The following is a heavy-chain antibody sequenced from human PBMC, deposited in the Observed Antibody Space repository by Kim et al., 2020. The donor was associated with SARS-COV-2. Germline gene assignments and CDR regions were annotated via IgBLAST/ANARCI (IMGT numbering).Heavy chain of an antibody. CDR3: ARMVTKYSGCSHATPFDY. Sequence: SGPTLVNPTQTLTLTCTFSGFSLSTSGMCVSWIRQPPGKALEWLALIDWDDDKYYSTSLKTRLTISKDTSKNQVVLTITNMDPVDTATYYCARMVTKYSGCSHATPFDYWGQGTLVTVSS. D-gene: IGHD1-26*01. CDR2: IDWDDDK. V-gene: IGHV2-70*01. CDR1: GFSLSTSGMC. J-gene: IGHJ4*02.